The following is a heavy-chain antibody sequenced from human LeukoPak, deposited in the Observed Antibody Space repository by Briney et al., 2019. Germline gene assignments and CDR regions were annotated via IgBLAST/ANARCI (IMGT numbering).Heavy chain of an antibody. CDR3: AKWMRRDGYNFDD. J-gene: IGHJ4*02. CDR1: GFTFSKAW. CDR2: ISASGGST. D-gene: IGHD5-24*01. Sequence: PGGSLRLSCAASGFTFSKAWMSWVRQAPGKGLEWVSGISASGGSTYYADSVKGRFTISRDNSKNTLWLQMNSLRAEDTAVYYCAKWMRRDGYNFDDWGQGTLVTVSS. V-gene: IGHV3-23*01.